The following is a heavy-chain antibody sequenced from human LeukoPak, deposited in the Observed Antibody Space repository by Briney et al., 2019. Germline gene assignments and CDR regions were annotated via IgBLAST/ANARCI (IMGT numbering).Heavy chain of an antibody. CDR3: ARATSSYDSSGYLDY. J-gene: IGHJ4*02. CDR1: GFTFSSYA. CDR2: ISGSGGST. Sequence: GGSLRLSCAASGFTFSSYAMSWVRQAPGKGLEWVSAISGSGGSTYYADSVKGRFTISRDNSKNTLYLQMNSLRAEDTAVYYCARATSSYDSSGYLDYWGQGTLVTVSS. V-gene: IGHV3-23*01. D-gene: IGHD3-22*01.